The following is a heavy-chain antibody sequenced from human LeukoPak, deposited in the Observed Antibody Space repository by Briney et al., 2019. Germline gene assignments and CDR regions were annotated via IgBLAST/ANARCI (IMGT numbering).Heavy chain of an antibody. V-gene: IGHV3-7*01. CDR2: IKQDGGEK. CDR3: ASGFGFDCSSTSCSYFDY. D-gene: IGHD2-2*01. J-gene: IGHJ4*02. Sequence: PGGXXRLSCAASGFTFNSYWMSWVRQAPGKGLEWVANIKQDGGEKYYVDSVKGGLTISRDKAKNSLYLQMNSLRAEDTAVYYCASGFGFDCSSTSCSYFDYWGQGTLVTVSS. CDR1: GFTFNSYW.